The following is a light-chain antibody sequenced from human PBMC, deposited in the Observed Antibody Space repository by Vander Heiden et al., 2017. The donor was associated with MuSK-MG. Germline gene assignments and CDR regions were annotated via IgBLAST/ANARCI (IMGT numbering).Light chain of an antibody. V-gene: IGLV3-21*02. CDR1: NIGSKS. CDR3: QVGDASSDHVV. Sequence: SVLTQPPSVSAAPRQPARISCRGYNIGSKSVHWYQLKAGQAPVLVVYADSDRPSGIPEQFSGSKSGTTATLTISRVEAEDEADYYCQVGDASSDHVVFGGGTKLTVL. J-gene: IGLJ3*02. CDR2: ADS.